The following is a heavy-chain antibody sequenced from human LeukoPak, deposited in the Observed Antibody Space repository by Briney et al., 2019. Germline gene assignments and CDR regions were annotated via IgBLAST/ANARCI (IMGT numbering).Heavy chain of an antibody. CDR3: AALRGVLRSFDY. V-gene: IGHV3-11*06. J-gene: IGHJ4*02. D-gene: IGHD2/OR15-2a*01. Sequence: RFTISRDNAKNSLYLQMNSLRVEDTAVYYCAALRGVLRSFDYWGQGTLVTVSS.